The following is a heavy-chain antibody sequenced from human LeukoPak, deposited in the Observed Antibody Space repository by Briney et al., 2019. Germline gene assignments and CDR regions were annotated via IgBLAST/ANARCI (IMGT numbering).Heavy chain of an antibody. CDR3: AKDRDHSGYQSEGFDY. CDR1: GFTFSSYA. Sequence: GGSLRLSCTASGFTFSSYAMSWVHQAPGKGMEWVSAVSGSDDGTYHADSVRGRFTISRDNSKSTLYLQMNSLRAEDTAVYYCAKDRDHSGYQSEGFDYWGQGTLVTVSS. J-gene: IGHJ4*02. D-gene: IGHD3-22*01. V-gene: IGHV3-23*01. CDR2: VSGSDDGT.